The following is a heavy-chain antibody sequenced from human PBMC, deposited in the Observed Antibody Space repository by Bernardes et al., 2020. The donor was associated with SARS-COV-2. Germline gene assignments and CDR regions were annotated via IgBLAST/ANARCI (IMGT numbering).Heavy chain of an antibody. J-gene: IGHJ4*02. D-gene: IGHD6-19*01. CDR1: GFTFSTYG. CDR3: ARDREVAVAGTFDN. Sequence: GGSLRLSCAASGFTFSTYGMHWVRQAPGKGLEWVAVIWSDGSNKYYADSVNGRFTISRDNAKNTVYLQMNSLRAEDTAVYYCARDREVAVAGTFDNWGQGTLVAVSS. V-gene: IGHV3-33*01. CDR2: IWSDGSNK.